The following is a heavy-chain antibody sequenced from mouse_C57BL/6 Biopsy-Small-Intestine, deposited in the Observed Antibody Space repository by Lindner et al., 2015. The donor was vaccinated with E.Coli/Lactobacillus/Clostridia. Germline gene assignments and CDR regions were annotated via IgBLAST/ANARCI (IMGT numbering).Heavy chain of an antibody. CDR1: GFTFSGHG. CDR2: ISSGSSTI. D-gene: IGHD2-4*01. J-gene: IGHJ4*01. CDR3: ARYDYGYAMDY. Sequence: VQLQESGGGLVKPGGSLKLSCAASGFTFSGHGMHWVRQAPEKGLEWVAYISSGSSTIYYADTVKGRFTISRDNAKNTLFLQMTSLRSEDTAMYYCARYDYGYAMDYWGQGTSVTVSS. V-gene: IGHV5-17*01.